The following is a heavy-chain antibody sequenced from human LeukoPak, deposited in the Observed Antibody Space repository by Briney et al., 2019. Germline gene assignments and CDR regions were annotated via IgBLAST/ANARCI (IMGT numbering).Heavy chain of an antibody. V-gene: IGHV4-34*01. D-gene: IGHD6-6*01. CDR1: GGSFSGYY. J-gene: IGHJ5*02. Sequence: SETLSLTCAVYGGSFSGYYWSWIRQPPGKGLEWIGEINHSGGTNYNPSLKSRVTISVDTSKNQFSLKLSSVTAADTAVYYCAREWGAGAARPGWFDPWGKGTLVTVSS. CDR3: AREWGAGAARPGWFDP. CDR2: INHSGGT.